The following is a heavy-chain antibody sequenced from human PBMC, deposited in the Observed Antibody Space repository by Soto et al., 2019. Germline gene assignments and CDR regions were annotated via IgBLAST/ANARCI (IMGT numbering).Heavy chain of an antibody. J-gene: IGHJ5*02. D-gene: IGHD1-26*01. CDR2: IYSSGSA. CDR1: RASIYTYS. V-gene: IGHV4-4*07. Sequence: SETLSLTCTVSRASIYTYSWTWIRQPAGKGLQWIGHIYSSGSANYSPSLKSRVSMSVDSSKNQISLKLSSVTAADTAVYYCATIVGANNHCGQGAMV. CDR3: ATIVGANNH.